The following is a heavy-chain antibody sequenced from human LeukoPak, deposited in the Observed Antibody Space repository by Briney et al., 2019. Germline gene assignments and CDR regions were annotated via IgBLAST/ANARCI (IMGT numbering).Heavy chain of an antibody. J-gene: IGHJ6*03. Sequence: GGSLRLSCAASGFSFDDYAMHWVRQAPGKGLEWVSLISGDGNSTYYGDSVKGRFTISRDSSINSLYLQMNSLRTEDTALYYCAKAAMVRPRIFYMDVWGKGTTVIVSS. CDR1: GFSFDDYA. D-gene: IGHD2/OR15-2a*01. V-gene: IGHV3-43*02. CDR2: ISGDGNST. CDR3: AKAAMVRPRIFYMDV.